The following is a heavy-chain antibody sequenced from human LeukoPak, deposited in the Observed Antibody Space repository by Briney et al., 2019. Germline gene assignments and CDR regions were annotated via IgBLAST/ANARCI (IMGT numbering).Heavy chain of an antibody. CDR1: GGSISSYH. D-gene: IGHD5-18*01. Sequence: SETLSLTCTVSGGSISSYHWSWIRQPAGKGLEWIGHININEGPKYNPSLRSRVSMSADTSRNQHSLKLSSVTAADTAVYFCARDGDSYGPDFDYWGQGTLVTVSS. J-gene: IGHJ4*02. V-gene: IGHV4-4*07. CDR3: ARDGDSYGPDFDY. CDR2: ININEGP.